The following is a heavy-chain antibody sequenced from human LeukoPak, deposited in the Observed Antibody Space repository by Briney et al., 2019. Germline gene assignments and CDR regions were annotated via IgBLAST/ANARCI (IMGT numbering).Heavy chain of an antibody. CDR3: ARDENQWLVPYYYYGMDV. D-gene: IGHD6-19*01. V-gene: IGHV1-46*01. CDR2: INPSGGST. J-gene: IGHJ6*02. CDR1: GYTFTSYY. Sequence: ASVKVSCKASGYTFTSYYMHWVRQAPGQGLEWMGIINPSGGSTSYAQKFQGRVTMTRDTSTSTVYMELSSLRSEDTAVYYCARDENQWLVPYYYYGMDVWGQGTTVTVSS.